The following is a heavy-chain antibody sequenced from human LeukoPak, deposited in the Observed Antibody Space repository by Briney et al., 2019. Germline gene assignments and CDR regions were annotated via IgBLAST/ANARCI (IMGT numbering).Heavy chain of an antibody. J-gene: IGHJ4*02. CDR1: GGSISSGGYY. Sequence: SETLSLTCTVSGGSISSGGYYWSWIRQPPGKGLEWIGYIYHSGSTYYNPSLKSRVTISVDTSKNQFSLKLSSVTAADTAVYYCAREGIGSTVVTRGRYFDYWGQGTLVTVSS. CDR3: AREGIGSTVVTRGRYFDY. CDR2: IYHSGST. V-gene: IGHV4-30-2*01. D-gene: IGHD4-23*01.